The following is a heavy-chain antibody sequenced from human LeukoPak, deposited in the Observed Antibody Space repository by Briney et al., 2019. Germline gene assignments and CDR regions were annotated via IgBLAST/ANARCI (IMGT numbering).Heavy chain of an antibody. CDR3: ARVYYDILTGYYSPFQH. D-gene: IGHD3-9*01. Sequence: GGSLRLSCAGSGFTFSSYSMNWVRQAPGKGLEWVSSISSSSSYIYYADSVKGRFTISRDNAKNSLYLQMNSLRAEDTAVYYCARVYYDILTGYYSPFQHWGQGTLVTVSS. CDR2: ISSSSSYI. J-gene: IGHJ1*01. V-gene: IGHV3-21*01. CDR1: GFTFSSYS.